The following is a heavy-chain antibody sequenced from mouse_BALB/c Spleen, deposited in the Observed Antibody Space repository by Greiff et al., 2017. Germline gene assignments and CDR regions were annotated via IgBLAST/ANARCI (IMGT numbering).Heavy chain of an antibody. D-gene: IGHD2-14*01. CDR2: ISNGGGST. V-gene: IGHV5-12-2*01. Sequence: EVHLVESGGGLVQPGGSLKLSCAASGFTFSSYTMSWVRQTPEKRLEWVAYISNGGGSTYYPDTVKGRFTISRDNAKNTLYLQMSSLKSEDTAMYYCASYYRGEAWFAYWGQGTLVTVSA. CDR3: ASYYRGEAWFAY. CDR1: GFTFSSYT. J-gene: IGHJ3*01.